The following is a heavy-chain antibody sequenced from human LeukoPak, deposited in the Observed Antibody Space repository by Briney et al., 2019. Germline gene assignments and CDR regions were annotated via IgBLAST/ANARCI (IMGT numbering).Heavy chain of an antibody. V-gene: IGHV1-18*01. Sequence: ASVKVSCKASGYTFTTYGISWVRQAPGQGLEWMGWISAYNGNTNYAQKLQDRVTMTTDTSTSTAYMELSSLRSEDTAVYYCARGLGSYFPNYYFDYWGQGTLVTVSS. D-gene: IGHD1-26*01. CDR3: ARGLGSYFPNYYFDY. CDR1: GYTFTTYG. CDR2: ISAYNGNT. J-gene: IGHJ4*02.